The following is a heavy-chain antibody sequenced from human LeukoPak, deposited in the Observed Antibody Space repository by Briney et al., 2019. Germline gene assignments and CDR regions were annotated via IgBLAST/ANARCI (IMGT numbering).Heavy chain of an antibody. CDR3: ARGDSSGWGSWFDP. D-gene: IGHD6-19*01. V-gene: IGHV3-7*01. J-gene: IGHJ5*02. CDR2: IKQGGSEK. CDR1: GFTFSSYW. Sequence: PGGSLRLSCAASGFTFSSYWMSWVRQAPGKGLEWVANIKQGGSEKYYVDSVKGRFTISRDNAKNSLYLQMNSLRAEDTAVYYCARGDSSGWGSWFDPWGQGTLVTVSS.